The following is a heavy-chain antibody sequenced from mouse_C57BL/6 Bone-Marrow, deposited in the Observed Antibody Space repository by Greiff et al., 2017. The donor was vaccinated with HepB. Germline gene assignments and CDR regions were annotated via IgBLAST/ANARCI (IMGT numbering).Heavy chain of an antibody. V-gene: IGHV1-62-2*01. CDR1: GYTFTEYT. D-gene: IGHD1-1*01. CDR3: ARDEEGAYGSSGEFDY. J-gene: IGHJ2*01. Sequence: VQLQESGAELVKPGASVKLSCKASGYTFTEYTIHWVKQRSGQGLEWIGWFYPGSGSIKYNEKFKDKATLTADKSSSTVYMELSRLTSEDTAVYFCARDEEGAYGSSGEFDYWGQGTTLTVSS. CDR2: FYPGSGSI.